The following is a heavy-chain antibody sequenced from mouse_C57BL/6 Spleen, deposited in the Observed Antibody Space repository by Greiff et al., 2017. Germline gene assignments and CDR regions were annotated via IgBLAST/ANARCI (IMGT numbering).Heavy chain of an antibody. D-gene: IGHD6-1*01. CDR2: IYPGNGDT. CDR1: GYAFSSSW. Sequence: QVQLKESGPELVKPGASVKISCKASGYAFSSSWMNWVKQRPGKGLERIGRIYPGNGDTNYNGKFKGKATLTADKSSSTAYMQLSSLTSADYAVSVCARERRSLSLGYWGQGTTLTVSS. V-gene: IGHV1-82*01. J-gene: IGHJ2*01. CDR3: ARERRSLSLGY.